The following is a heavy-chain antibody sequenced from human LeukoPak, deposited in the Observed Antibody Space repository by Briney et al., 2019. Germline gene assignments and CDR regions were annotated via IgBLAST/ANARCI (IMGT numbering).Heavy chain of an antibody. D-gene: IGHD3-22*01. CDR3: ARADGDYYDRKDAFDI. J-gene: IGHJ3*02. Sequence: PSETLSLTCTVSGGPISSYYWSWIRQPPGKGLEWIGYIYYSGSTNYNPSLKSRVTISVDTSKNQFSLKLSSVTAADTAVYYCARADGDYYDRKDAFDIWGQGTMVTVSS. V-gene: IGHV4-59*01. CDR1: GGPISSYY. CDR2: IYYSGST.